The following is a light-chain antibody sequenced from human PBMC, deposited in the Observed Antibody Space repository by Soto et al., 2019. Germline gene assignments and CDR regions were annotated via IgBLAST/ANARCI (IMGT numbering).Light chain of an antibody. V-gene: IGKV3-11*02. CDR3: QQRSDWPPIT. J-gene: IGKJ5*01. Sequence: DIVLTQSPGILSLSPGERATLSCRASQGVSSFLAWYQQKPGQAPRLLIYDASKRATGAPARFSGSGSGRDFTLTISSLEPEDFAVYYCQQRSDWPPITFGQGTRLEIK. CDR2: DAS. CDR1: QGVSSF.